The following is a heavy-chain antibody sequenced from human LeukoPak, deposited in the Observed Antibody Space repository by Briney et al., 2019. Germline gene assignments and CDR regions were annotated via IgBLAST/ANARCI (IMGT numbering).Heavy chain of an antibody. CDR3: ARSDSGNHPGVRGVMVDY. D-gene: IGHD3-10*01. CDR1: GYTFTSYD. CDR2: ISAYNGNT. Sequence: ASVKVSCKASGYTFTSYDINWVRQAPGQGLEWMGWISAYNGNTNYAQKLQGRVTMTTDTSTSTAYMELRSLRSDDTAVYYCARSDSGNHPGVRGVMVDYWGQGTLVTVSS. V-gene: IGHV1-18*01. J-gene: IGHJ4*02.